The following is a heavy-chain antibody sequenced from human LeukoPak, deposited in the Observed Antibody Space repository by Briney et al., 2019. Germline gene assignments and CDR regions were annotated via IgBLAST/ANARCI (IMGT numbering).Heavy chain of an antibody. J-gene: IGHJ4*02. D-gene: IGHD6-13*01. CDR3: ARDWAAAGYYFDY. CDR1: GFSFSSYS. Sequence: GGSLRLSCAASGFSFSSYSMNWVRQAPGKGQERVSYISSSSSTIYYADSVKGRFTISRDNAKNSLYLQMNSLRAEDTAVYYCARDWAAAGYYFDYWGEGTLVTVSS. CDR2: ISSSSSTI. V-gene: IGHV3-48*04.